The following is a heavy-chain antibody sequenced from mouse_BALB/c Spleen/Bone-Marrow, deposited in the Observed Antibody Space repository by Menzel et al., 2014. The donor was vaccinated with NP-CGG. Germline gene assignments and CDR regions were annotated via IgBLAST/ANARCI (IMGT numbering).Heavy chain of an antibody. V-gene: IGHV1-77*01. D-gene: IGHD1-2*01. Sequence: VNLVESGAELARPGASVKLSCEASGYTFTDYYINWMKQRTGQGLEWIGETYPGSDNTYYNEKFKGKATLTADKSSSTTYMQLSSLTSEDSAVYFCARTTTATSYWGQGTLVTVSA. CDR3: ARTTTATSY. CDR1: GYTFTDYY. J-gene: IGHJ3*01. CDR2: TYPGSDNT.